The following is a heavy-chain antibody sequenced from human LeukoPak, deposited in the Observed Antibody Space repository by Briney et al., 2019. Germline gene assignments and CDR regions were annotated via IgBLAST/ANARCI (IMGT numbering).Heavy chain of an antibody. CDR2: IIPIFGTA. CDR3: ARDGYSSSSRLTTYYYMDV. Sequence: GASVKVSCKASGGTFSSYAISWVRQAPGQGLEWMGGIIPIFGTANYAQKFQGRVTITADESTSTAYMELSSLRSEDTAVYYCARDGYSSSSRLTTYYYMDVWGKGTTVTVSS. CDR1: GGTFSSYA. D-gene: IGHD6-6*01. V-gene: IGHV1-69*13. J-gene: IGHJ6*03.